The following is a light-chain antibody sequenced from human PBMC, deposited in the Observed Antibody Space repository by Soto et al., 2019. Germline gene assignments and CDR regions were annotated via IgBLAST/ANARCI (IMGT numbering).Light chain of an antibody. V-gene: IGKV3-11*01. Sequence: EIVLTXSPATLSLSXXXRATLSCRASQSVSSYLAWYQQKPGQAPRLLIYDASNRATGIPARFSGSGSGTDFTLTISSLEPEDFAVYYCQQRSNWPLTFGGGTKVEIK. CDR1: QSVSSY. CDR2: DAS. CDR3: QQRSNWPLT. J-gene: IGKJ4*01.